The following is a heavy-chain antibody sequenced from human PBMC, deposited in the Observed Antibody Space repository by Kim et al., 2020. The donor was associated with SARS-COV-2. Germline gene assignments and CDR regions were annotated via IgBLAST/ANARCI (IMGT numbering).Heavy chain of an antibody. CDR2: ISSTSSTI. CDR1: GFTFSTYI. Sequence: GGSLRLSCAASGFTFSTYIMNWVRQAPGKGLEWIAYISSTSSTIYYADSVKGRFTISRDNAKNSLFLQMNSLRDEDTAVYYCASDRYSGYDSWDYFDFWGQGTLVTVSS. J-gene: IGHJ4*02. CDR3: ASDRYSGYDSWDYFDF. D-gene: IGHD5-12*01. V-gene: IGHV3-48*02.